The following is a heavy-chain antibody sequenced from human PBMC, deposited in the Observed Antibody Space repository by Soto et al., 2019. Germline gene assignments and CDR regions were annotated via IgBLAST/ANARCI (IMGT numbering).Heavy chain of an antibody. CDR1: GYSFTSYW. D-gene: IGHD2-2*01. J-gene: IGHJ5*02. V-gene: IGHV5-51*01. CDR3: ARGYCTTTICDPWFDP. Sequence: ESLKISCTGFGYSFTSYWIGWVRQIPGKGLEWMGIIYPGGSDTRYSPSFQGQVTISADKSITTAYLQWSSLKASDTAMYYCARGYCTTTICDPWFDPWGQGTLVTVSS. CDR2: IYPGGSDT.